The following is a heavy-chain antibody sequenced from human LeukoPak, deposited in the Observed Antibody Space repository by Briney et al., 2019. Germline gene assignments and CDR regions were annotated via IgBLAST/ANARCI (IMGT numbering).Heavy chain of an antibody. D-gene: IGHD4-17*01. J-gene: IGHJ3*02. V-gene: IGHV3-74*01. CDR1: GFTFTSFW. CDR2: VNGDGRTT. CDR3: ARPQHGDLYAFDI. Sequence: GGSLRLSCAASGFTFTSFWMHWVRRAPGKGLVWVSRVNGDGRTTTYADFVKGRFTISRDNAKNTLYLQMNSLRAEDTAVYDCARPQHGDLYAFDIWGQGTMVTVS.